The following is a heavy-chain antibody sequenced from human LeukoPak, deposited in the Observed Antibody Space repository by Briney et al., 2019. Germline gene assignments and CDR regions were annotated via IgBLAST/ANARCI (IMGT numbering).Heavy chain of an antibody. D-gene: IGHD3-10*01. CDR3: ARDTGMYYYGSGTRDAFDI. CDR1: GGSISSSIHF. V-gene: IGHV4-39*01. J-gene: IGHJ3*02. Sequence: SETLSLTCSVSGGSISSSIHFWGWIRQPPGKGLEWIGSMYIGGNTYYNPSLKSRVTTSVDTSRNQFSLKLSSVTAADTAVYFCARDTGMYYYGSGTRDAFDIWGQGTKVTVSS. CDR2: MYIGGNT.